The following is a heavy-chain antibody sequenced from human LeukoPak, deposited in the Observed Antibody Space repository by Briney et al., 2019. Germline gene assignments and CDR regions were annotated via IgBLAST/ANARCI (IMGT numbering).Heavy chain of an antibody. V-gene: IGHV4-59*12. Sequence: SETLSLTCTVSGGSISSYYWSWIRQPPGKGLEWIGYIYYSGSTNYNPSLKSRATISVDTSKNQFSLKLSSVTAADTAVYYCAKDSTRPQQWPYAFDIWGQGTMVTVSS. D-gene: IGHD6-19*01. CDR1: GGSISSYY. J-gene: IGHJ3*02. CDR2: IYYSGST. CDR3: AKDSTRPQQWPYAFDI.